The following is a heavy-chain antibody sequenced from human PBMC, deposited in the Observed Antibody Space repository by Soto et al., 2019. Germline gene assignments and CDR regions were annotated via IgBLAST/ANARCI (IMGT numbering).Heavy chain of an antibody. CDR1: GFSLSNARMG. CDR3: ARMGHYDFWSGYYFDY. V-gene: IGHV2-26*01. Sequence: GSGPTLVNPTETLTLTCTVSGFSLSNARMGVSWIRQPPGKALEWLAHIFSNDEKSYSTSLKSRLTISKDTSKSQVVLTMTNMDPVDTATYYCARMGHYDFWSGYYFDYWGQGTLVTVS. CDR2: IFSNDEK. D-gene: IGHD3-3*01. J-gene: IGHJ4*02.